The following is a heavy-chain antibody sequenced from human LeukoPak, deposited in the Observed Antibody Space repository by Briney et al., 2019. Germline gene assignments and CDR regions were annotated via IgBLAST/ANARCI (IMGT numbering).Heavy chain of an antibody. D-gene: IGHD4-17*01. CDR3: AKADMTFVDYGEFDH. Sequence: GGSLRLSCAASGFTFSSYSMNWVRQAPGKGLECVSSISSSSSYIYYADSVKGRFTISRDNAKNSLYLQMNSLRAEDTAVYYCAKADMTFVDYGEFDHWGQGTLVTVSS. CDR2: ISSSSSYI. V-gene: IGHV3-21*01. J-gene: IGHJ4*02. CDR1: GFTFSSYS.